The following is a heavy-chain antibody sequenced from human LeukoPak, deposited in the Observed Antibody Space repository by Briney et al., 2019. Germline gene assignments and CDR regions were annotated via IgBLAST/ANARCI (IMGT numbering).Heavy chain of an antibody. D-gene: IGHD3-22*01. J-gene: IGHJ4*02. Sequence: SETLSLTCTVSGGSISSYYWSWIRQPPGKGLGWIGYIYYSGSTNYNPSLKSRVTISVDTSKNQFSLKLSSVTAADTAVYYCARVDYYDSSVDVWGQGTLVTVSS. CDR3: ARVDYYDSSVDV. V-gene: IGHV4-59*01. CDR2: IYYSGST. CDR1: GGSISSYY.